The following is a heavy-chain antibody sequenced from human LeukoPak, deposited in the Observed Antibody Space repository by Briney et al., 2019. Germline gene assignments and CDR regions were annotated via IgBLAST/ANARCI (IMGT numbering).Heavy chain of an antibody. D-gene: IGHD5-12*01. CDR3: AGGSGWLIDY. CDR1: GFNFRDYY. J-gene: IGHJ4*02. V-gene: IGHV3-7*01. CDR2: IKQDGSEK. Sequence: PGGSLRLSCVASGFNFRDYYMGWIRQAPGKGLEWVANIKQDGSEKNYVDSLKGRFTISRDNAKNSLYLQMNSLRVEDTAVYYCAGGSGWLIDYWGQGTLVTVSS.